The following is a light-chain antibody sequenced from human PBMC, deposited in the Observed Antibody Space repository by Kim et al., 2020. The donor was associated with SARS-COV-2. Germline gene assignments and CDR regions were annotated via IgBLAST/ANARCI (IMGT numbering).Light chain of an antibody. J-gene: IGKJ1*01. CDR1: QSLSSN. Sequence: EIVMTQSPATLSVSPGERATLSCRASQSLSSNLVWYQQKPGQAPRLLIYVASTRATGIPARFSGSGSGTEFTLTISSLQSEDFAVYYCQQYNNWPRTFGQGTKVDIK. CDR2: VAS. V-gene: IGKV3-15*01. CDR3: QQYNNWPRT.